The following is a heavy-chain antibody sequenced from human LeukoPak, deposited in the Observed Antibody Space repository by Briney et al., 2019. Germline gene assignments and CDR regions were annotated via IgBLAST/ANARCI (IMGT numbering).Heavy chain of an antibody. D-gene: IGHD2-15*01. CDR1: GFYFANYA. J-gene: IGHJ4*02. CDR2: TVGGGSPNT. V-gene: IGHV3-23*01. CDR3: TKAPIVSCSGAFCYPFDS. Sequence: GALRLSCAASGFYFANYAMSWVRQAPGKGLEWVSATVGGGSPNTYHADSVKGRFTISRDNSKNTLFLQMNSLRAEDTAIYYCTKAPIVSCSGAFCYPFDSWGQGTLVTVSS.